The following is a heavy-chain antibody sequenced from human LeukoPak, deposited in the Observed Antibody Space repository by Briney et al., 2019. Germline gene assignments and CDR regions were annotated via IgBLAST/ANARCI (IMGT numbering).Heavy chain of an antibody. V-gene: IGHV1-46*01. CDR1: GYTFTSYY. D-gene: IGHD2-2*01. CDR3: ARVARMNCSSNSCYSVHYYYGMDV. J-gene: IGHJ6*02. Sequence: ASVKVSCKASGYTFTSYYMHWVRQAPGQGLEWMGIISPSGGSTSYAQKFQGRVTMTRDTSTSTVYMELSSLRSEDTAVYYCARVARMNCSSNSCYSVHYYYGMDVWGQGTTVTVSS. CDR2: ISPSGGST.